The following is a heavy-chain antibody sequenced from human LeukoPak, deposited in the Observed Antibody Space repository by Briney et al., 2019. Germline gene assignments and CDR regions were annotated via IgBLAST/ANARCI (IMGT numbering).Heavy chain of an antibody. J-gene: IGHJ6*03. V-gene: IGHV1-2*02. CDR3: ARSRGLDYYGSGSYSDSYYYYMDF. CDR2: INPNSGGT. Sequence: GASVKVSCKASGYTFTGYCMHWVRQAPGQGLEWMGWINPNSGGTNYAQKFQDRVTMTRDTSISTAYMELSRLRSDDTAVYYCARSRGLDYYGSGSYSDSYYYYMDFWGKGTTVTISS. D-gene: IGHD3-10*01. CDR1: GYTFTGYC.